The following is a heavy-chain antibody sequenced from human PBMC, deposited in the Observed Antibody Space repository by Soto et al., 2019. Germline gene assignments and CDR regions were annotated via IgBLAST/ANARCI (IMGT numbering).Heavy chain of an antibody. CDR3: ARKNYYADSGFYDY. D-gene: IGHD3-22*01. J-gene: IGHJ4*02. CDR2: ISSSSSYI. CDR1: GFTFSSYS. V-gene: IGHV3-21*01. Sequence: GGSLRLSCAASGFTFSSYSMNWVRQAPGKGLEWVSSISSSSSYIYYADSVKGRFTISRDNAKNSLYLQMNSLRAEDTAVYYCARKNYYADSGFYDYWGQGALVTVSS.